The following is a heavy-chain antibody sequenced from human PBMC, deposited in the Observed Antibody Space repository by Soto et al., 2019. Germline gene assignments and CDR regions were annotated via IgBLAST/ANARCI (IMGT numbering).Heavy chain of an antibody. CDR1: GYTFTSYA. CDR3: ASLGYCSSTSCYSDYYYMDV. J-gene: IGHJ6*03. D-gene: IGHD2-2*02. V-gene: IGHV1-3*01. CDR2: INAGNGNT. Sequence: ASVKVSCKASGYTFTSYAMHWVRQAPGQRLEWMGWINAGNGNTKYSQKFQGRVTITRDTSASTAYLELSSLRSEDTAVYYCASLGYCSSTSCYSDYYYMDVWGKGTTVTVSS.